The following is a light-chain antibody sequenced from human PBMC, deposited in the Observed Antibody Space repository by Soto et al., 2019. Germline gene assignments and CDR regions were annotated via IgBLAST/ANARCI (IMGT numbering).Light chain of an antibody. CDR2: DAS. CDR1: QSVSSY. V-gene: IGKV3-11*01. Sequence: EIVLTQSPATLSLSPGERATLSCRASQSVSSYLAWYQQKPGQAPRLLIYDASNRATGIPAMFSGSGSGTDFTLTSSSLEPEDFAVYYCQQRSNWPLTFVGGTKVEIK. CDR3: QQRSNWPLT. J-gene: IGKJ4*01.